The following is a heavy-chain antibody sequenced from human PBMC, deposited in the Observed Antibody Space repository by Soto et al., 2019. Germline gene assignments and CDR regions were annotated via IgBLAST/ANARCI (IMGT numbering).Heavy chain of an antibody. D-gene: IGHD6-13*01. CDR3: ARGAAGPYYYYMDV. CDR2: MNPNSGNT. J-gene: IGHJ6*03. Sequence: ASAKVSCKASRYTFTSYDINWVRQSTGQGLEWMGWMNPNSGNTGYAQKFQGRVTMTRNTSISTAYMELSSLRSEDTAVYYCARGAAGPYYYYMDVWGKGTTVTVS. V-gene: IGHV1-8*01. CDR1: RYTFTSYD.